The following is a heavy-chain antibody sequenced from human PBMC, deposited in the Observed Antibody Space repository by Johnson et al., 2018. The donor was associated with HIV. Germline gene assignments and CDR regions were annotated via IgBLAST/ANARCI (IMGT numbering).Heavy chain of an antibody. D-gene: IGHD1-26*01. CDR2: ISSSGSTI. Sequence: QEKLVESGGGLVKPGGSLRLSCAASGFTFSDYYMSWIRQAPGKGLEWVSYISSSGSTIYYADSVKGRFTISRDNAKNSLYLQMNSLRAEDTAVYYCARAAYSGSHHDAFDIWGQGTMVTVSS. CDR3: ARAAYSGSHHDAFDI. J-gene: IGHJ3*02. CDR1: GFTFSDYY. V-gene: IGHV3-11*04.